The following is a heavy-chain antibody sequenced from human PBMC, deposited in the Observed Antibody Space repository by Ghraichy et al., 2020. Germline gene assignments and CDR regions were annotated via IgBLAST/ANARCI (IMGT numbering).Heavy chain of an antibody. CDR3: ARGPVGYSYGYYGMDV. Sequence: SETLSLTCAVSGGSISSSNWWSWVRQPPGKGLEWIGEIYHSGSTNYNPSLKSRVTISVDKSKNQFSLKLSSVIAADTAVYYCARGPVGYSYGYYGMDVWGQGTTVTVSS. J-gene: IGHJ6*02. CDR1: GGSISSSNW. V-gene: IGHV4-4*02. CDR2: IYHSGST. D-gene: IGHD5-18*01.